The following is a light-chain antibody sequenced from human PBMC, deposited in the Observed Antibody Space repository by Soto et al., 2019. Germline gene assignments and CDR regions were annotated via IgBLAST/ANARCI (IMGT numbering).Light chain of an antibody. J-gene: IGLJ1*01. CDR3: CSYAGSYTFV. CDR2: DVD. V-gene: IGLV2-11*01. Sequence: QSALTQPRSVSGSPGQSVTISCTGTRSDIGDYNYVSWYQQHPGKAPKLMIYDVDKGPSGVPDRFSGSKSGNTASLTISGLQAEDEADYYCCSYAGSYTFVFGTGTKLTVL. CDR1: RSDIGDYNY.